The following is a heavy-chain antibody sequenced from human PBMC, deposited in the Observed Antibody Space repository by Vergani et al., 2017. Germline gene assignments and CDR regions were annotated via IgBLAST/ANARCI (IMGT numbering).Heavy chain of an antibody. J-gene: IGHJ5*02. D-gene: IGHD3-3*01. CDR1: GYKFSNYW. CDR2: IYAGDSDV. CDR3: AKTHDFSSLYSSYNWFDP. V-gene: IGHV5-51*03. Sequence: EVQLVQSGAEVKKPGDSLKISCKASGYKFSNYWIAWVRQMPGKGLEWMGIIYAGDSDVRYSPSFQGQVTMSVDKSLSTAYLQWSSLKASDTATYYCAKTHDFSSLYSSYNWFDPWGQGTQVTVSS.